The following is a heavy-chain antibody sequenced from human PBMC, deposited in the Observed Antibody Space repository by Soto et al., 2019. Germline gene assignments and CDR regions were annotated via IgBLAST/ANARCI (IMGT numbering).Heavy chain of an antibody. CDR1: GGSISSGDYY. J-gene: IGHJ6*02. V-gene: IGHV4-30-4*01. Sequence: SETLSLTCSVSGGSISSGDYYWSWIRQSPGKGLEWIGYIYYSGSTYYNPSLKSRVTISEDTSKNQFSLKLSSVTAADTAVYYCARDEYYYGVDVWGQGTTVTVSS. CDR3: ARDEYYYGVDV. CDR2: IYYSGST.